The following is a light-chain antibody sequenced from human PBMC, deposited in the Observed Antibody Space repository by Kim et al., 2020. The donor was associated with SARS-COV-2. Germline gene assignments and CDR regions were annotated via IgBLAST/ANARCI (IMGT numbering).Light chain of an antibody. V-gene: IGKV2-28*01. CDR1: QSLLHSNGYNY. CDR3: MQALQTLGT. J-gene: IGKJ4*01. CDR2: LGS. Sequence: DIVMTQSPPSLPVTPGEPASISCRSSQSLLHSNGYNYLDWYLQKPGQSPQLLIYLGSNRASGVPDRFSGSGSGTDFTLKISRVEAEDVGVYYCMQALQTLGTFGGGTKLEI.